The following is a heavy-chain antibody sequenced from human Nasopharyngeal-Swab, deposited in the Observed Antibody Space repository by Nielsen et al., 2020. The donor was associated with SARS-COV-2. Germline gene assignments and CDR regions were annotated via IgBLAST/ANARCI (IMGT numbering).Heavy chain of an antibody. CDR3: ARIPTVVTQSDY. CDR1: GYTFTGYY. J-gene: IGHJ4*02. Sequence: ASVTVSCKASGYTFTGYYMLWVRQAPGQGLEWMGRINPNSGGTNYAQKFQGRVTMTRDTSISTAYMELSRLRSDDTAVYYCARIPTVVTQSDYWGQGTLVTVSS. CDR2: INPNSGGT. V-gene: IGHV1-2*06. D-gene: IGHD4-23*01.